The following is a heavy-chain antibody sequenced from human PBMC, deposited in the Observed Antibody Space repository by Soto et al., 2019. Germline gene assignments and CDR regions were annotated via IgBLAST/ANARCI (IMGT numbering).Heavy chain of an antibody. CDR2: IYHSGST. Sequence: SETLSLTCTVSGGSISRYYWSWIRQPPGKGLEWIGYIYHSGSTNYNPSLKSRVTISVDTSKTQFSLKLTSVTSADTAVYYCARVREPATHSFDYWGQGTLVTVSS. CDR1: GGSISRYY. J-gene: IGHJ4*02. CDR3: ARVREPATHSFDY. V-gene: IGHV4-59*01. D-gene: IGHD2-15*01.